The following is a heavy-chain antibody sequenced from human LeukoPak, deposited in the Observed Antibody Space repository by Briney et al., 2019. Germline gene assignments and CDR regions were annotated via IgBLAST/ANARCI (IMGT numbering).Heavy chain of an antibody. CDR1: GYTLTELS. Sequence: ASVKVSCKVSGYTLTELSMHWVRQAPGQGLEWMGMIYPRDGSTSYAQKFQGRVTVTRDTSTSTVHMELSGLRSEDTAVYYCARDQEAFDYWGQGTLVTVSS. V-gene: IGHV1-46*01. CDR3: ARDQEAFDY. CDR2: IYPRDGST. J-gene: IGHJ4*02.